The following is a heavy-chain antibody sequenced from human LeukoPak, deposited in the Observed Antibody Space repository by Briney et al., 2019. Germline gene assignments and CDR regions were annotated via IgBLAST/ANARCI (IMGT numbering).Heavy chain of an antibody. J-gene: IGHJ4*02. CDR3: AREVEWEPSSHFDY. V-gene: IGHV3-33*01. D-gene: IGHD1-26*01. Sequence: GGSLRLPCAASGFTFSNFATHWVRQAPGKGLEWVAVIWYDGSNKYYADSVKGRFTISRDNSKNTLYLQMNSLRAEDTAVYYCAREVEWEPSSHFDYWGQGTLVTVSS. CDR1: GFTFSNFA. CDR2: IWYDGSNK.